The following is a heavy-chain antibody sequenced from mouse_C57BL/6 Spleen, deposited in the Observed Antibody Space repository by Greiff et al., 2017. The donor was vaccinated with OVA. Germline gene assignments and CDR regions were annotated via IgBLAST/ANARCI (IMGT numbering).Heavy chain of an antibody. CDR3: AGGGNYYAMDY. CDR1: GYAFTNYL. Sequence: QVQLQQSGAELVRPGTSVKVSCKASGYAFTNYLIEWVKQRPGQGLEWIGVINPGSGGTNYNEKFKGKATLTADKSSSTAYMQLSSLTSEDSAVYFCAGGGNYYAMDYWGQGTSVTVSS. J-gene: IGHJ4*01. CDR2: INPGSGGT. V-gene: IGHV1-54*01.